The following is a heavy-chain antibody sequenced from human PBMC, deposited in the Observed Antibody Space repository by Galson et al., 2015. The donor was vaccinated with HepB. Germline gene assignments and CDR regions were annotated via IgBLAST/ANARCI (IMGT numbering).Heavy chain of an antibody. V-gene: IGHV3-21*01. CDR1: GFTFNTYS. J-gene: IGHJ4*02. Sequence: SLRLSCAASGFTFNTYSMNWVRQAPGKGLEWVSSISGMSTYIYYGDSVKGRFTISRDNAKKSLYLQMSSLRAEDTAVYYCARDRYTSGSFDFWGQGTLVTVSS. D-gene: IGHD3-22*01. CDR3: ARDRYTSGSFDF. CDR2: ISGMSTYI.